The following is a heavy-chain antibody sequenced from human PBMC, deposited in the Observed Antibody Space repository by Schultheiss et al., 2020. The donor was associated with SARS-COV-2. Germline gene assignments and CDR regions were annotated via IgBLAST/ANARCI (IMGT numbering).Heavy chain of an antibody. CDR2: IYYSGST. Sequence: SETLSLTCTVSGGSISSGGYYWSWIRQHPGKGLEWIGYIYYSGSTYYNPSLKSRVTISVDTSKNQFSLKLSSVTATDTAVYYCVSTSDIVVAVATTWGRGTLVTVSS. J-gene: IGHJ1*01. D-gene: IGHD2-15*01. CDR1: GGSISSGGYY. V-gene: IGHV4-31*03. CDR3: VSTSDIVVAVATT.